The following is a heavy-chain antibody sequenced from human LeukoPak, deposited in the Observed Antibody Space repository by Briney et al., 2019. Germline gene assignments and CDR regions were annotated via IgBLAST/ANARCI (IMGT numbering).Heavy chain of an antibody. CDR3: ARGHFHDSTSSYPRDAFDM. Sequence: PSETLSLTCTVSGGSISSSSYYWGWIRQPPGKGLEWIGSIYYSGSTYYNPSLKSRVTISVDTSKNQFSLKLSSVTAADTAVYYCARGHFHDSTSSYPRDAFDMWGQGTMVTVSS. CDR2: IYYSGST. D-gene: IGHD3-22*01. V-gene: IGHV4-39*01. J-gene: IGHJ3*02. CDR1: GGSISSSSYY.